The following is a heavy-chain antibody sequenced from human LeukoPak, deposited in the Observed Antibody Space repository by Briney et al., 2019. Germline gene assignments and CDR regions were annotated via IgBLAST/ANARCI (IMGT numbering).Heavy chain of an antibody. CDR2: ISSSSTYT. V-gene: IGHV3-11*06. D-gene: IGHD2-15*01. CDR3: ASGIYDGSPLDY. J-gene: IGHJ4*02. CDR1: GFTFSDYY. Sequence: PGGSLRLSCAASGFTFSDYYMSWIRQAPGKGPEWVSYISSSSTYTTYADSVKGRFTISRDNAKNSLYLQMNSLRGEDTAVYYCASGIYDGSPLDYWGQGTLVTVSS.